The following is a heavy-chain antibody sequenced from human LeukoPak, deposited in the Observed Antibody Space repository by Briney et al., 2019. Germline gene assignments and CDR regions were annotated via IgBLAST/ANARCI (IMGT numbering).Heavy chain of an antibody. J-gene: IGHJ3*02. CDR3: ARVMWSGIGAFDI. CDR2: ISSSSSYI. D-gene: IGHD2-21*01. V-gene: IGHV3-21*01. Sequence: PGGSLRLSCAASGFTFSSYSMNWVRQAPGKGLEWVSSISSSSSYIYYADSVKGRFTISRDNAKNSLYLQMNSLRAEDTAVYYCARVMWSGIGAFDIWGQGTMVTVSS. CDR1: GFTFSSYS.